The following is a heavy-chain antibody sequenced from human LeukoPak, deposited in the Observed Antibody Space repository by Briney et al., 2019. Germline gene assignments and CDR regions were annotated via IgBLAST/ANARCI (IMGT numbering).Heavy chain of an antibody. CDR2: IYTSGST. V-gene: IGHV4-4*07. J-gene: IGHJ4*02. Sequence: SETLSLTCTVSGGSISSYYWSWIRQPAGKGLEWIGRIYTSGSTNYNPSLKSRVTMSVDTSKNQFSLKLSSVTAADTAVYYCAKGSSSDGYVAADYWGQGTQVTVSS. CDR1: GGSISSYY. CDR3: AKGSSSDGYVAADY. D-gene: IGHD2-2*01.